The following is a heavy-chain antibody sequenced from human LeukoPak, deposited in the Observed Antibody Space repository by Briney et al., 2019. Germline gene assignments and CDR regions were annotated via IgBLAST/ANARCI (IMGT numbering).Heavy chain of an antibody. J-gene: IGHJ4*02. V-gene: IGHV4-4*07. CDR3: AGEDSYYDFWSGHSSFDY. CDR1: GGSISSYY. Sequence: SETPSLTCTVSGGSISSYYWSWIRQPAGKGLEWIGRIYTSGSTNYNPSLKSRVTMSVDTSKNQFSLKLSSVTAADTAVYYCAGEDSYYDFWSGHSSFDYWGQGTLVTVSS. D-gene: IGHD3-3*01. CDR2: IYTSGST.